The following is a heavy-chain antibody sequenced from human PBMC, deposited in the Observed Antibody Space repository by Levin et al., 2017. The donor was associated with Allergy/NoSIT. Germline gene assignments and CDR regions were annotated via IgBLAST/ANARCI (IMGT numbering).Heavy chain of an antibody. CDR3: MRRPAGRAITHFDY. Sequence: GESLKISCKVSGYNFIAYWIGWVRQMPGKGLEYMGLIYPGDSHTRYSPSFQGQVTISADKSISTAYLQWSSLKASDTAMYYCMRRPAGRAITHFDYWGQGTLVTVSS. J-gene: IGHJ4*02. CDR1: GYNFIAYW. D-gene: IGHD3-10*01. CDR2: IYPGDSHT. V-gene: IGHV5-51*01.